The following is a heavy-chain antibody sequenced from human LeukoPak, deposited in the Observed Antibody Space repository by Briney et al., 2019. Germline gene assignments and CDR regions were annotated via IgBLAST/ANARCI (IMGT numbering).Heavy chain of an antibody. J-gene: IGHJ5*02. CDR2: MNPNRGNP. D-gene: IGHD2-2*01. Sequence: GASVKGSCKASGYTFTIYAINWVRQATGQGLEWMGWMNPNRGNPGYAQKFQGTGTITRNTSISTAYMELSSLRSEDTAVYYCAREDCSSTSCYGGWFDPWGQGTLVTVSS. CDR1: GYTFTIYA. CDR3: AREDCSSTSCYGGWFDP. V-gene: IGHV1-8*03.